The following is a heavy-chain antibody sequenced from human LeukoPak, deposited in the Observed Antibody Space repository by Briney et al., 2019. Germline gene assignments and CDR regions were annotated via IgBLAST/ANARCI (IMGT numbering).Heavy chain of an antibody. CDR2: IYHSGNT. J-gene: IGHJ3*01. V-gene: IGHV4-38-2*01. Sequence: KPSETLSLTCAVSGYSISSGYYWGWIRQPPGKGLEWIGSIYHSGNTYYNPSLKSRVTISVDTSKNQFSLKLNPVTAADTAVYYCARVLYYGSGSGTFDVWGQGTMVTVSS. CDR1: GYSISSGYY. CDR3: ARVLYYGSGSGTFDV. D-gene: IGHD3-10*01.